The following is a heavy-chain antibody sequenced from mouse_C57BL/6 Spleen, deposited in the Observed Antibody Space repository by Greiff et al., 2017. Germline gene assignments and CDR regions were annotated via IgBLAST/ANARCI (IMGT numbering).Heavy chain of an antibody. CDR3: ARTLYGSSWDYAMDY. CDR2: IYPGSGST. CDR1: GYTFTSYW. J-gene: IGHJ4*01. D-gene: IGHD1-1*01. Sequence: QVQLQQSGAELVKPGASVKMSCKASGYTFTSYWITWVKQRPGQGLEWIGDIYPGSGSTNYNEKFKSKATLTVDTSSSTAYMQLSSLTSEDSAVYYCARTLYGSSWDYAMDYWGQGTSVTVSS. V-gene: IGHV1-55*01.